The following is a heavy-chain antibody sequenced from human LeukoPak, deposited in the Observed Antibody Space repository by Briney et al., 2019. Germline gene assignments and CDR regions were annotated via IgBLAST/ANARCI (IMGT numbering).Heavy chain of an antibody. Sequence: GGSLRLSCTASGFTFRSYIMNWVRQAPGKGLEWISSISSSSSYIYYADSVKGRFTISRDNAKNSLYLQMNSLRAEDTAVYYCAREFIAARAVQFDYWGQGTLVTVSS. J-gene: IGHJ4*02. CDR2: ISSSSSYI. CDR3: AREFIAARAVQFDY. V-gene: IGHV3-21*01. D-gene: IGHD6-6*01. CDR1: GFTFRSYI.